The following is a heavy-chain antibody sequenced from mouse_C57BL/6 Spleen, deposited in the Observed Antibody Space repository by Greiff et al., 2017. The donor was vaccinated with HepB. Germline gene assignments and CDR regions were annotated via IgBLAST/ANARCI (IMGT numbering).Heavy chain of an antibody. J-gene: IGHJ2*01. V-gene: IGHV1-4*01. CDR3: ARSYYGNFLYYFDY. CDR2: INPSSGYT. Sequence: VKLQESGAELARPGASVKMSCKASGYTFTSYTMHWVKQRPGQGLEWIGYINPSSGYTKYNQKFKDKATLTADKSSSTAYMQLSSLTSEDSAVYYCARSYYGNFLYYFDYWGQGTTLTVSS. CDR1: GYTFTSYT. D-gene: IGHD2-1*01.